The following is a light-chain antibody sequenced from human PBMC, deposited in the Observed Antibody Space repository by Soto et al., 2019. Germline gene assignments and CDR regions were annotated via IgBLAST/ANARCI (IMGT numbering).Light chain of an antibody. V-gene: IGKV1-33*01. CDR3: QQYDNLPYT. J-gene: IGKJ2*01. Sequence: DIQTTQSPSSLSASVGDRVTMTCQASQDISNYLNWYQQKPGKAPKLLIYDASNLETGVPSRFSGSGSGTDFTFTISSLQPEDIATYYCQQYDNLPYTFGQGTKLEIK. CDR2: DAS. CDR1: QDISNY.